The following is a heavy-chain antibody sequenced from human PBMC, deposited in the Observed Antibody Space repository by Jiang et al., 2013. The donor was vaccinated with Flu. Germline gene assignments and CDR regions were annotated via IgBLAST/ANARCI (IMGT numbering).Heavy chain of an antibody. Sequence: SGAEVKKPGASVKVSCKASGYTFTSYAMHWVRQAPGQRLEWMGWINAGNGNTKYSQKFQGRVTITRDTSASTAYMELSSLRSEDTAVYYCARDHGPYCSSTSCSLNHWGQGTLVTVSS. V-gene: IGHV1-3*01. J-gene: IGHJ5*02. CDR1: GYTFTSYA. D-gene: IGHD2-2*01. CDR2: INAGNGNT. CDR3: ARDHGPYCSSTSCSLNH.